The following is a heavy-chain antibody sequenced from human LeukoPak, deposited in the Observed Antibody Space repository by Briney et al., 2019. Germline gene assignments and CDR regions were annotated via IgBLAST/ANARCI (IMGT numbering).Heavy chain of an antibody. CDR3: ARGSVHYYGSGSHVGVL. J-gene: IGHJ4*02. V-gene: IGHV1-2*02. CDR2: INPNSGDT. CDR1: GYTFNNYY. D-gene: IGHD3-10*01. Sequence: GASVKVSCKASGYTFNNYYIYWVRQAPGQGLELMGCINPNSGDTNYAQNFKVRVTMTRDTSISTAYMELGSLTSDDTAVYYCARGSVHYYGSGSHVGVLWGQGTLVTVSS.